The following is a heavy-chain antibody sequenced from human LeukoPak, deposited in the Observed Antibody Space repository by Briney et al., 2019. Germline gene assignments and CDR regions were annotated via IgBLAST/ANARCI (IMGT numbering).Heavy chain of an antibody. Sequence: SETLSLTCAVYGGSCSGYYWSWMRQPPGKGLERIAQINRSGSTNYNPFLKSRVTISVDTSKNQFSLKLSSVTAADTAVYYCARGSLVYDFWSGYYAMNAFDIWGQGTMVTVSS. J-gene: IGHJ3*02. CDR3: ARGSLVYDFWSGYYAMNAFDI. D-gene: IGHD3-3*01. CDR2: INRSGST. CDR1: GGSCSGYY. V-gene: IGHV4-34*01.